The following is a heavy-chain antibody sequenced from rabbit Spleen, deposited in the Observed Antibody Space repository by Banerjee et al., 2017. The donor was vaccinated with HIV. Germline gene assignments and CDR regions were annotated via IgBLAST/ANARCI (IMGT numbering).Heavy chain of an antibody. D-gene: IGHD1-1*01. V-gene: IGHV1S45*01. J-gene: IGHJ4*01. CDR1: GVSFSGNSY. CDR3: ARDSSINTGGYFNL. CDR2: MDSGSSGST. Sequence: QEQLVESGGGLVKPGASLTLTCIASGVSFSGNSYMCWVRQAPGKGLEWIACMDSGSSGSTYYASWAKGRFTISKTSSTTVTLQMTSLTVADTATYFCARDSSINTGGYFNLWGPGTLVTVS.